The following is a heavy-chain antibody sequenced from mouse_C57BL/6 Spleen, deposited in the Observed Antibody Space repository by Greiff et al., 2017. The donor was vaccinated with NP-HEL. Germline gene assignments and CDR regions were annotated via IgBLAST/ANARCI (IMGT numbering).Heavy chain of an antibody. J-gene: IGHJ3*01. Sequence: VQLQQSGAELVKPGASVKLSCKASGYTFTSYWMHWVKQRPGQGLEWIGMIHPNSGSTNYNEKFKSKATLTVDKSSSTAYMQLSSLTSEDSAVYYCARAAQATTWCAYWGQGTLVTVSA. CDR2: IHPNSGST. D-gene: IGHD3-2*02. CDR1: GYTFTSYW. V-gene: IGHV1-64*01. CDR3: ARAAQATTWCAY.